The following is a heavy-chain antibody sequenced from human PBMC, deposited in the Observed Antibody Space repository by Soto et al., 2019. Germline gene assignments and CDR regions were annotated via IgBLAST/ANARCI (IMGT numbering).Heavy chain of an antibody. CDR3: ARQAISGSVYDGMDV. J-gene: IGHJ6*02. V-gene: IGHV4-39*01. CDR2: IYYSGST. D-gene: IGHD2-15*01. Sequence: PSETLSLTCTVSGGSISSSSYYWGWIRQPPGKGLEWIGSIYYSGSTYYNPSLKSRVTISVDTSKNQFSLKLSSVTAADTAVYYCARQAISGSVYDGMDVWGQGTTVTVS. CDR1: GGSISSSSYY.